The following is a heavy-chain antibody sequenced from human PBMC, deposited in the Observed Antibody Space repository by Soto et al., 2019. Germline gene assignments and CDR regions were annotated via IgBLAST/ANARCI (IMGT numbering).Heavy chain of an antibody. J-gene: IGHJ4*01. CDR1: GCTFSGYA. Sequence: SVTVSCDASGCTFSGYAITCVRLAPGQVLEWMRGSIPILGTPTDAQSFQGRVTITADESTATTYIELSSLKSGDPAVYYGARGESPYYYHSSGYYNDYWLHISLVTVSS. CDR2: SIPILGTP. D-gene: IGHD3-22*01. V-gene: IGHV1-69*13. CDR3: ARGESPYYYHSSGYYNDY.